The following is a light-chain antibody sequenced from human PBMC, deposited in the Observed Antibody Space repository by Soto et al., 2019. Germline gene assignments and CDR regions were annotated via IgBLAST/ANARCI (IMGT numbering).Light chain of an antibody. Sequence: QSALTQPRSVSGSPGQSVTISCTGTSSDVGAYTYVSWYQHHPGKAPKLMIYDVSKRPSGVPDRFSGSKSGNTASLIISGLQAEDEAYYYCSSYAGSYTSVFGGGTKLTVL. CDR2: DVS. V-gene: IGLV2-11*01. CDR1: SSDVGAYTY. J-gene: IGLJ2*01. CDR3: SSYAGSYTSV.